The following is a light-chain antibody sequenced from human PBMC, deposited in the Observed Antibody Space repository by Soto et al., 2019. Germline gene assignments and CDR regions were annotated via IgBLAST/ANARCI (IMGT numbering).Light chain of an antibody. CDR3: AAWDDGLSGGV. CDR2: RND. V-gene: IGLV1-47*01. Sequence: QSALTQPPSASGTPGQRVTISCSGTSSNIGSNSVYWYQQLPGTAPKLLIYRNDQRPSGVPDRFSGSKSGTSASLAISGLRSDDEADYYCAAWDDGLSGGVFGTGTKLTVL. CDR1: SSNIGSNS. J-gene: IGLJ1*01.